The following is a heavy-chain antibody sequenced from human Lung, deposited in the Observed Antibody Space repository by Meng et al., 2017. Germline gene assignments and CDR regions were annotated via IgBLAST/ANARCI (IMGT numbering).Heavy chain of an antibody. CDR1: GFTFSGSA. CDR2: IRSKANSYAT. D-gene: IGHD3-22*01. Sequence: GQLVGSGGGLVQPGGSLKLSCAASGFTFSGSAMHWVRQASGKGLEWVGRIRSKANSYATAYAASVKGRFTISRDDSKNTAYLQMNSLRAEDTAVYYCAGFYYDSSGGGYWGQGTLVTVSS. CDR3: AGFYYDSSGGGY. V-gene: IGHV3-73*02. J-gene: IGHJ4*02.